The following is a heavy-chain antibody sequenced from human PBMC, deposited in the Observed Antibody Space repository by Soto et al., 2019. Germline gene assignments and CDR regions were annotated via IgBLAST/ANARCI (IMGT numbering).Heavy chain of an antibody. CDR2: ISGSGGGT. CDR1: GFGFSSHV. V-gene: IGHV3-23*01. J-gene: IGHJ5*01. Sequence: EVQLLDSGGALVQPGGSLRLSCAASGFGFSSHVMSWVRQAPGKGLEWVSSISGSGGGTYYADSVKGRFIISRDNSKNTLDLQMNSLRVEDTAVYYCAKGWCDSWGQGTLVTVSS. CDR3: AKGWCDS.